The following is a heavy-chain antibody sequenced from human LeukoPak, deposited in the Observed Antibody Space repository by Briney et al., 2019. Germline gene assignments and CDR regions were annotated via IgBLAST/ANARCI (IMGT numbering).Heavy chain of an antibody. J-gene: IGHJ5*01. CDR1: GYSFTRNG. Sequence: ASVKVSCKAFGYSFTRNGISWVRQAPGQGLEWMGWISTNSGNTNYAQNLQGRATMTTDTSASTAYMELRSLSSDDTAVYYCARDVMYAFDSWGQGTLVTVSS. V-gene: IGHV1-18*04. CDR2: ISTNSGNT. CDR3: ARDVMYAFDS. D-gene: IGHD2-8*01.